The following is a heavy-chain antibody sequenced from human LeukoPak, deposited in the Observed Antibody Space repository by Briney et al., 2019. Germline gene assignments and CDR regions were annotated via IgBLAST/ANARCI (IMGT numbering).Heavy chain of an antibody. V-gene: IGHV4-34*01. CDR1: GGSFSGYY. CDR3: AGGITMVRGVIRCGMDV. CDR2: INHSGST. D-gene: IGHD3-10*01. Sequence: SETLSLTCAVYGGSFSGYYWSWIRQPPGKGLEWIGEINHSGSTNYNPSLKSRVTISVDTSKNQFSLKLSSVTAADTAVYYCAGGITMVRGVIRCGMDVWGKGPRSPSPQ. J-gene: IGHJ6*01.